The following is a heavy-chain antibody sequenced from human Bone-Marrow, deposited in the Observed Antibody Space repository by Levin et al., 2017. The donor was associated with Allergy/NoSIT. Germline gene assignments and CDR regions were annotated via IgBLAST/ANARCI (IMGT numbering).Heavy chain of an antibody. D-gene: IGHD2-8*01. CDR2: IYSGGTT. Sequence: GESLKISCAVSGFTVYNNYMSWVRQAPGKGLEWVSLIYSGGTTQYADSVKGRFTISRDSSKNTLYLLMNSLTPEDTAMYYCARNVPLTANGYWGQGTLVTVSS. J-gene: IGHJ4*02. CDR1: GFTVYNNY. V-gene: IGHV3-66*01. CDR3: ARNVPLTANGY.